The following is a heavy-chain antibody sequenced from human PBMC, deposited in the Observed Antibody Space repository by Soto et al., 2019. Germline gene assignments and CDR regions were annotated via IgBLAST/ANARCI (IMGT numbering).Heavy chain of an antibody. V-gene: IGHV1-69*13. D-gene: IGHD3-3*01. CDR2: IIPIFGTA. Sequence: SVKVSCKASGGTFSSYAISWVRQAPGQGLEWMGGIIPIFGTANYAQKFQGRVTITADESTSTAYMELSSLRSEDTAVYYYAREVAVAIFGVVSDYYYGMDVWGQVTTVTVSS. CDR3: AREVAVAIFGVVSDYYYGMDV. CDR1: GGTFSSYA. J-gene: IGHJ6*02.